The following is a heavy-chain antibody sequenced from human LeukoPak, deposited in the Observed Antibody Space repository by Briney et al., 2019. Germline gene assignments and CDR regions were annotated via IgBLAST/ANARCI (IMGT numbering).Heavy chain of an antibody. D-gene: IGHD5-24*01. CDR2: IYYSGSP. CDR1: GASVTDYY. Sequence: PSETLSLTCTVSGASVTDYYWSWIRQPPAKGLEWIGYIYYSGSPNYNPSLKSRVTLSLDTSQNQFSLKLTSVTAADTAIYYCAYGGDAYKTGYWGQGTLVTVSS. V-gene: IGHV4-59*02. J-gene: IGHJ4*02. CDR3: AYGGDAYKTGY.